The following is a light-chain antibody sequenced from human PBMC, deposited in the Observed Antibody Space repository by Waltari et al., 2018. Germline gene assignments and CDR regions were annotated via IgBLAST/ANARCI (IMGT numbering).Light chain of an antibody. CDR3: QRTYSTPRT. J-gene: IGKJ2*01. Sequence: DIQMTPSPSSLSASVGDRVTISCRASLSIGTYLNWFQQKAGEAPKLLISAASSLRPGVPSRFSGGGSGTDFTIIIASLQPDDLASYYCQRTYSTPRTFGQGTKLEI. CDR2: AAS. V-gene: IGKV1-39*01. CDR1: LSIGTY.